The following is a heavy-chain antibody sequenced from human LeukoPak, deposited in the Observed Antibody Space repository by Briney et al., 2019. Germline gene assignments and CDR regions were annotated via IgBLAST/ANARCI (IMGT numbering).Heavy chain of an antibody. V-gene: IGHV3-21*01. J-gene: IGHJ4*02. CDR2: ISSSSSYI. CDR3: ARDLAADSYADY. Sequence: PGGSLRLSCAASGFTFTNYATTWVRQAPGKGLEWVSSISSSSSYIYYADSVKGRFTISRDNAKNSLYLQMNSLRAEDTAVYYCARDLAADSYADYWGQGTLVTVSS. CDR1: GFTFTNYA. D-gene: IGHD3-16*01.